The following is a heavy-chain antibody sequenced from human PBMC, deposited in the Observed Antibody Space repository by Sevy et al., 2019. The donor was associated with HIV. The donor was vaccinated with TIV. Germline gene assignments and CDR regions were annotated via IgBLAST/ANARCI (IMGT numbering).Heavy chain of an antibody. V-gene: IGHV3-15*01. D-gene: IGHD2-8*02. CDR1: GFSFKDAW. J-gene: IGHJ4*02. CDR2: IKKKTDDGPT. CDR3: TTGHSSRGVCQDF. Sequence: GGYLRLSCEASGFSFKDAWMSWVRQAPGKGLEWVGRIKKKTDDGPTYYGTPVKGRFTVSRDDSKNTLFLQMNSLKIDDTGVYYCTTGHSSRGVCQDFWGLGTLVTVSS.